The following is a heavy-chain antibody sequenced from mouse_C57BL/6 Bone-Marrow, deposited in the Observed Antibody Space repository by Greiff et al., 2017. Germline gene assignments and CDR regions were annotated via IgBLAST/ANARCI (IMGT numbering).Heavy chain of an antibody. V-gene: IGHV5-6*01. Sequence: EVKLQESGGDLVKPGGSLKLSCAASGFTFSSYGMSWVRQTPDKRLEWVATISSGGSYTYYPDSVKGRFTISRDNAKNTLYLQMSSLKSEDTAMYYCASSFYDYDGAWFAYWGQGTLVTVSA. CDR3: ASSFYDYDGAWFAY. CDR2: ISSGGSYT. D-gene: IGHD2-4*01. CDR1: GFTFSSYG. J-gene: IGHJ3*01.